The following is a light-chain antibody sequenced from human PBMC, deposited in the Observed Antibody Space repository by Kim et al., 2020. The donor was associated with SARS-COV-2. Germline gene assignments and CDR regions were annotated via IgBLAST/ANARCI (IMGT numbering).Light chain of an antibody. Sequence: ASTRDRVTITCRASQGISSYLAWYQQKPGKAPKLLIYAASTLQSGVPSRFSGSGSGTDFTLTISCLQSEDFATYYCQQYYSYPPAFGQGTRLEIK. J-gene: IGKJ5*01. CDR2: AAS. CDR3: QQYYSYPPA. V-gene: IGKV1-8*01. CDR1: QGISSY.